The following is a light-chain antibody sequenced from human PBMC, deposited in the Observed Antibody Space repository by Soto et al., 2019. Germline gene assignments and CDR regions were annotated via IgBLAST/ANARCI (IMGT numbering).Light chain of an antibody. CDR1: SSDVGGYNH. V-gene: IGLV2-11*01. J-gene: IGLJ1*01. Sequence: QSVLTQPRSVSGSPGQSVTISCTGTSSDVGGYNHVSWYQQHPGKAPKLMIYDVINRPSGVPERFSGSKSGNTASLTISGLQAEDEADYYCCSYAGTYTFVFGTGTKVTVL. CDR3: CSYAGTYTFV. CDR2: DVI.